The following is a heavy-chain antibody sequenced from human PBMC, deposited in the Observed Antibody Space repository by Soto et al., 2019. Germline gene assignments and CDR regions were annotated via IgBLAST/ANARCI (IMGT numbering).Heavy chain of an antibody. CDR1: GFTFSNAW. J-gene: IGHJ4*02. D-gene: IGHD3-16*01. CDR3: ARAPSYGVLGY. CDR2: KSKNDGSNK. V-gene: IGHV3-30-3*01. Sequence: GGSLRLSCAASGFTFSNAWFNWVRQTPGRGLEWVGRVKSKNDGSNKYYADSVKGRFTISRDNSKNTLYLQMNSLRAEDTAVYYCARAPSYGVLGYWGQGTLVTVSS.